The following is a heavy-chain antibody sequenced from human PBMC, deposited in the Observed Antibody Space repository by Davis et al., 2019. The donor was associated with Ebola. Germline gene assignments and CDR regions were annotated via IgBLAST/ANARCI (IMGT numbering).Heavy chain of an antibody. J-gene: IGHJ4*02. CDR3: ARATFAYNSGWYADY. V-gene: IGHV1-3*04. Sequence: ASVKVSCKASGYTFINYAIHWVRQAPGQRLEWMGRINTGTGYTKYSENFQGRLTITSDTTASTAYMELSSLTSEDTAVYYCARATFAYNSGWYADYWGQGTLVTVSS. CDR2: INTGTGYT. CDR1: GYTFINYA. D-gene: IGHD6-19*01.